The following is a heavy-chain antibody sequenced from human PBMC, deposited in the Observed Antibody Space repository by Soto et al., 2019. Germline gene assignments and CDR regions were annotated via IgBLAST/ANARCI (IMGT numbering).Heavy chain of an antibody. V-gene: IGHV3-11*01. Sequence: QVHLVESGGGLVKPGGSLRLSCAASGFTFSDYYMSWVRQAPGKGLEWVSYISGTGTTIYYADSVRGRITISRDNAKNSLHLQMNSLRAEDTGVYYCAREAFYYSSDLWGRGTLVTVSS. CDR2: ISGTGTTI. CDR1: GFTFSDYY. J-gene: IGHJ2*01. CDR3: AREAFYYSSDL. D-gene: IGHD3-10*01.